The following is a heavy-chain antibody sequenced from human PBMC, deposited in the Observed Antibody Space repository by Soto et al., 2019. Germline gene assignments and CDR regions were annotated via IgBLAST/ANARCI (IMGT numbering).Heavy chain of an antibody. V-gene: IGHV1-18*01. CDR3: ARENIVLMVYPTTWFDP. Sequence: GASVKVSCQASGYTFTSYGISWVRQAPGQGLEWMGWISAYNGNTNYAQKLQGRVTMTTDTSTSTAYMELRSLRSDDTAVYYCARENIVLMVYPTTWFDPWGQGTLVT. D-gene: IGHD2-8*01. J-gene: IGHJ5*02. CDR1: GYTFTSYG. CDR2: ISAYNGNT.